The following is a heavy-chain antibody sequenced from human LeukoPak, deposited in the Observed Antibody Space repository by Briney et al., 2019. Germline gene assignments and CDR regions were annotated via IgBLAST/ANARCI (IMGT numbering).Heavy chain of an antibody. V-gene: IGHV1-69*04. CDR1: GGTFSSYA. CDR3: ATGGVEWFGIY. D-gene: IGHD3-10*01. CDR2: IIPILGIT. J-gene: IGHJ4*02. Sequence: ASVKVSCKASGGTFSSYAISWVRQTPGQGLEWMGRIIPILGITNYAQKFQGRVTITADKSTSTAYMELSSLRSEDTAVYYCATGGVEWFGIYWGQGTLVTVSS.